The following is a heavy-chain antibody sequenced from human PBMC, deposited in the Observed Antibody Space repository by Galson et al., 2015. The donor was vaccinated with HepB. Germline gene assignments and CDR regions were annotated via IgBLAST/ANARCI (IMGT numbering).Heavy chain of an antibody. D-gene: IGHD3-22*01. CDR3: ARAYYDRSGYFG. CDR1: GDTFTIYS. J-gene: IGHJ4*02. Sequence: SVKVSCKASGDTFTIYSLHWVRQAPGQGLNWMGIINPNDGTTTYAQKFQGRVTMTRDTSTSTVYMKLSSLRSEDTAVYYCARAYYDRSGYFGWGQGTLVTVSS. CDR2: INPNDGTT. V-gene: IGHV1-46*03.